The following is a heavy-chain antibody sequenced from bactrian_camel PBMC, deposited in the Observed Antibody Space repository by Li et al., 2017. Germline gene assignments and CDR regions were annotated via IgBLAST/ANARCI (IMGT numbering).Heavy chain of an antibody. CDR1: GSTFSSYY. CDR2: INSGGGTT. Sequence: VQLVESGGALVQPGGSLRLSCAASGSTFSSYYMSWARQAPGKGLDWVSTINSGGGTTYYVDSVKGRFTVSSDNAEKTLFLQMNNLTPEDIAMYYCTVEDMGCTYCGDGAYCGSPDFGYWGQGTQVTVS. J-gene: IGHJ6*01. D-gene: IGHD3*01. CDR3: TVEDMGCTYCGDGAYCGSPDFGY. V-gene: IGHV3S40*01.